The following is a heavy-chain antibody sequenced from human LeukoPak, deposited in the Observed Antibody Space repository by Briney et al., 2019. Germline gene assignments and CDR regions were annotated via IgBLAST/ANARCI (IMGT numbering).Heavy chain of an antibody. V-gene: IGHV3-30-3*01. CDR1: GFTFSSYA. CDR2: ISYDGSNK. CDR3: ARAQLGYGGNTYFGY. D-gene: IGHD4-23*01. J-gene: IGHJ4*02. Sequence: GGSLRHSCAASGFTFSSYAMHWVRQAPGKGLEWVAVISYDGSNKYYADSVKGRFTISRDNSKNTLYLQMNSLRAEDTAVYYCARAQLGYGGNTYFGYWGQGTLVTVSS.